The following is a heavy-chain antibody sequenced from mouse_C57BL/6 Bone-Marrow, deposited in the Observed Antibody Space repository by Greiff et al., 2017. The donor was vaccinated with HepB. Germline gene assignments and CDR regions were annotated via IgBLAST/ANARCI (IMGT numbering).Heavy chain of an antibody. CDR2: IRSNSNNYAT. Sequence: GGGLVQPNGSLKLSCADSGFSFNTYAMIWVRQAPGKGLEWVARIRSNSNNYATYYGESVKDRFTISSDDSESLLSLQMDNLKSGDTAMYYCVGHGAYYFDYWGQGTTLTVSS. J-gene: IGHJ2*01. CDR3: VGHGAYYFDY. CDR1: GFSFNTYA. V-gene: IGHV10-1*01.